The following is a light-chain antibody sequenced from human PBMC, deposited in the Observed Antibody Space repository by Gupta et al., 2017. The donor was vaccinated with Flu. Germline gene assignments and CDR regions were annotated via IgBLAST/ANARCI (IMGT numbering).Light chain of an antibody. V-gene: IGKV1-39*01. CDR2: GAT. J-gene: IGKJ3*01. Sequence: DRVTITCRASQTISSYLNWYQQKPGRAPNLLMYGATSLQSGVPSRFSGSGSGTYFTLTISSLQPEDFATYYCQQSHNSPLLAFGPGTKVEVK. CDR1: QTISSY. CDR3: QQSHNSPLLA.